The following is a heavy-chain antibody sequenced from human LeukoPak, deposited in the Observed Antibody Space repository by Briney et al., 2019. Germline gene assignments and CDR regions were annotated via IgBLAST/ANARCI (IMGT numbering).Heavy chain of an antibody. J-gene: IGHJ4*02. Sequence: ASVEVSCKASGGTFSSYAISWVRQAPGQGLEWRGGIIPIFGTANYAQKFQGRVTITADKSTSTAYMELSSLRSEDTAVYYCATPLSGYSGQFDYWGQGTLVTVSS. D-gene: IGHD5-12*01. CDR1: GGTFSSYA. CDR2: IIPIFGTA. CDR3: ATPLSGYSGQFDY. V-gene: IGHV1-69*06.